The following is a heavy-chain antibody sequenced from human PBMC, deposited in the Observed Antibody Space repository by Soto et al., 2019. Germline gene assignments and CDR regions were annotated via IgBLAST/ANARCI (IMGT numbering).Heavy chain of an antibody. CDR1: GFTFNIYS. CDR2: ISSGSDTI. Sequence: GSLRLSCAASGFTFNIYSMSWVRQAPGKGLEWVSYISSGSDTIYYADSVKGRFTISRDNAKNSLYLQMNSLRAEDTAVYYCARLYGDFGCWGQGTLVTVSS. CDR3: ARLYGDFGC. D-gene: IGHD4-17*01. J-gene: IGHJ4*02. V-gene: IGHV3-48*01.